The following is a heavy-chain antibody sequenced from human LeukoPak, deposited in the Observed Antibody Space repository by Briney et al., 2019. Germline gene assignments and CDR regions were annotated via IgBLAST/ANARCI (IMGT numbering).Heavy chain of an antibody. J-gene: IGHJ4*02. CDR2: ISYDGTNK. CDR3: VKDRAGTYFDY. D-gene: IGHD3-10*01. Sequence: PGGSLRLSCAASGFTFSNYDMHWVRQAPGKGLHWVAAISYDGTNKQYADSVKGRLTISRDDSKNTLYLQMNSLRAEDTAVYYCVKDRAGTYFDYWGQGTLVTVSS. CDR1: GFTFSNYD. V-gene: IGHV3-30*18.